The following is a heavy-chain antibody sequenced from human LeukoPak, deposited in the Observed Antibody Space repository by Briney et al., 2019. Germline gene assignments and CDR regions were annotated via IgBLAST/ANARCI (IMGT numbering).Heavy chain of an antibody. CDR3: ARGLVVVAARYYYYYMDV. J-gene: IGHJ6*03. D-gene: IGHD2-15*01. CDR1: GGSISSSSYY. Sequence: PSETLSLTCTVSGGSISSSSYYWGWIRQPPGKGLEWIGSIYYSGSTYYNPSLKSRVTISVDTSKNQFSLKLSSVTAADTAVYYCARGLVVVAARYYYYYMDVWGKGTTVTVSS. V-gene: IGHV4-39*01. CDR2: IYYSGST.